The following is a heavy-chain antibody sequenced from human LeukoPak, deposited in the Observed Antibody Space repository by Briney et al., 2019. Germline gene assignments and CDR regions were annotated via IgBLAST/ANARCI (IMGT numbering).Heavy chain of an antibody. CDR1: GFTFSSYG. V-gene: IGHV3-30*02. J-gene: IGHJ6*03. Sequence: GGSLRLSCAASGFTFSSYGMHWVRQAPGKGLEWVAFIRYDGSNKYYADSVKGRFTISRDNSKNTLYLQMNSLRAEDTAVYYCAKDRAARPYYYYYMDVWGKGTTVTVSS. D-gene: IGHD6-6*01. CDR2: IRYDGSNK. CDR3: AKDRAARPYYYYYMDV.